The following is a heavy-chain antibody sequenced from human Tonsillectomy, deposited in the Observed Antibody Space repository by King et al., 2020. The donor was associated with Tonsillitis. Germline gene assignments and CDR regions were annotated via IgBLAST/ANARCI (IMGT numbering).Heavy chain of an antibody. V-gene: IGHV4-59*01. J-gene: IGHJ3*02. Sequence: VQLQESGPGLVKPSETLSLTCSVSDGSISRYYWSWIRQPPGKGLEWIGDNYYNGSPNYSPSLKSRVTISLDTSKSHFSLKLTSVTAADTAVYYCARGGLRYFDWYAFDMWGQGTMVTVSS. CDR2: NYYNGSP. D-gene: IGHD3-9*01. CDR3: ARGGLRYFDWYAFDM. CDR1: DGSISRYY.